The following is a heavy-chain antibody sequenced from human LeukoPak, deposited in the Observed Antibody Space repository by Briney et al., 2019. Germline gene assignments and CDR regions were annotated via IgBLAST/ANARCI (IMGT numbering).Heavy chain of an antibody. J-gene: IGHJ4*02. V-gene: IGHV3-7*01. D-gene: IGHD3-16*02. Sequence: GGSLRLSCVASGFSFSRYWMSWVRQAPGEGLEWVANIKEDGSEQYYADSLKGRFTISRDNVKNSLYLHINSLRAEDTAVYYCARDSLETDIDYWGQGTLVTVSS. CDR3: ARDSLETDIDY. CDR1: GFSFSRYW. CDR2: IKEDGSEQ.